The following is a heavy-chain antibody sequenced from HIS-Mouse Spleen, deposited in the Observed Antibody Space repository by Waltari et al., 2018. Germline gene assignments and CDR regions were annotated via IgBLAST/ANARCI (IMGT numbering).Heavy chain of an antibody. CDR2: IYYSGIT. V-gene: IGHV4-39*07. Sequence: QLQLQESGPGLVKPSETLSLTCTVSGVSISSSSYYWGWIRQPPGKGLEWIGSIYYSGITYDNPSLKSRVTISVDTSKNQFSLKLSSVTAADTAVYYCARDPRWNDGIDYWGQGTLVTVSS. CDR1: GVSISSSSYY. D-gene: IGHD1-1*01. J-gene: IGHJ4*02. CDR3: ARDPRWNDGIDY.